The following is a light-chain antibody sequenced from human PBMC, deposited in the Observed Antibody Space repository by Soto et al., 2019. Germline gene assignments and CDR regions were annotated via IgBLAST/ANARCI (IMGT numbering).Light chain of an antibody. J-gene: IGKJ3*01. CDR1: QDIRNF. Sequence: DIQMTQSPTSLSASVGDRVTITCRASQDIRNFVAWYQQKPGKAPKLLIYAASTLQSGVPSRFSGSGSGTDFTLTINSLQPENVATYSYQRYSSVPVFGPGTKVEIK. CDR2: AAS. V-gene: IGKV1-27*01. CDR3: QRYSSVPV.